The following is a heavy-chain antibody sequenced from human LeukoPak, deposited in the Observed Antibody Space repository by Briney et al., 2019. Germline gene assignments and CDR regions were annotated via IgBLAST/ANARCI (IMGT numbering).Heavy chain of an antibody. V-gene: IGHV3-21*01. D-gene: IGHD2-15*01. J-gene: IGHJ3*02. CDR1: GFTFSSYS. Sequence: GGSLRLSCAASGFTFSSYSMNWVRQAPGKGLEWVSSIGCSSSSIYYADSVKGRFTISRDNAKNSLYLQMNSLRAEDTAVYFCAREVEEAFDIWGQGTMVTVSS. CDR3: AREVEEAFDI. CDR2: IGCSSSSI.